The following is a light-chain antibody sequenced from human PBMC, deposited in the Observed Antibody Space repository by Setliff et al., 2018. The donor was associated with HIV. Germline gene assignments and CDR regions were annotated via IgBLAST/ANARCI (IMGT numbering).Light chain of an antibody. V-gene: IGKV1-27*01. Sequence: DIQMTQSPSSLSASVGDRVIIICRASQGISDYLAWYQQKPGKIPKLLIYEASTLHSGVPSRFSGSGSGTDFTLTISRLQPEDVATYYCQKYNSAPLTFGGGTKVDIK. CDR1: QGISDY. CDR3: QKYNSAPLT. CDR2: EAS. J-gene: IGKJ4*01.